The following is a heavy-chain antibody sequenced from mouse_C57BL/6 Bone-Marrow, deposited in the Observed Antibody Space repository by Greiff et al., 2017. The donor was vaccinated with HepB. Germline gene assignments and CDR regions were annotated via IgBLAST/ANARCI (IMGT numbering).Heavy chain of an antibody. CDR1: GFTFSSYG. J-gene: IGHJ4*01. D-gene: IGHD4-1*01. Sequence: DVKLVESGGDLVKPGGSLKLSCAASGFTFSSYGMSWVRQTPDKRLEWVATISSGGSYTYYPDSVKGRFTISRDNAKNTLYLQMSSLKSEDTAMYYCARKNWDGAMDYWGQGTSVTVSS. CDR2: ISSGGSYT. V-gene: IGHV5-6*02. CDR3: ARKNWDGAMDY.